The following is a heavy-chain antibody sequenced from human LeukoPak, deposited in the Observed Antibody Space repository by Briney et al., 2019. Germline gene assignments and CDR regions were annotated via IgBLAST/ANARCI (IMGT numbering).Heavy chain of an antibody. J-gene: IGHJ4*02. CDR2: IKSRTDGGST. Sequence: GGSLRLSCAATGFTHSSYAMRGLRQARAKELAGVGHIKSRTDGGSTDYSAPVKGRFTVSRDDSKNTVYLQMNSLKTEDSAVYYCATEFYSNGYNFWGQGTPVTVSS. V-gene: IGHV3-15*01. D-gene: IGHD5-24*01. CDR3: ATEFYSNGYNF. CDR1: GFTHSSYA.